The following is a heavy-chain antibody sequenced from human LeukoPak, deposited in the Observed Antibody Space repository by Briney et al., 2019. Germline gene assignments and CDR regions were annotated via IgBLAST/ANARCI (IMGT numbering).Heavy chain of an antibody. CDR2: IYYSGST. Sequence: PSETLSLTCTVSGGSISSSSYYWGWIRQPPGKGLEWIGSIYYSGSTYYNPSLKSRVTISVDTSKNQFSLKLSSVTAADTAVYYCARSSLYVGYFDLWGRGTLVTVSS. D-gene: IGHD5/OR15-5a*01. J-gene: IGHJ2*01. CDR1: GGSISSSSYY. V-gene: IGHV4-39*07. CDR3: ARSSLYVGYFDL.